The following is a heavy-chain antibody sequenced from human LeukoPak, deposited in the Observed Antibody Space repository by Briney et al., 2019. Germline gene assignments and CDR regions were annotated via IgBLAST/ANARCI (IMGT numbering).Heavy chain of an antibody. V-gene: IGHV4-61*01. CDR3: ARGQKRLQDY. Sequence: SETLSLTCTVSGGSVSSDSYFWTWIRQPPGKGLEWIGYIYYSGSTNYNPSLKSRVTISLDTSKSQISLKLSSVTAADTAAYFCARGQKRLQDYRGQGTLVTVSS. J-gene: IGHJ4*02. CDR2: IYYSGST. CDR1: GGSVSSDSYF.